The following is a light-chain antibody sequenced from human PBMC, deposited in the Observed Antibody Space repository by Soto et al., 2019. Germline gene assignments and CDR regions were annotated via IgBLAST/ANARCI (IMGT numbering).Light chain of an antibody. CDR3: QQYGSSPFT. Sequence: ESVLTQSPGTLSLSPGERATLSCRASQSVSSNYLAWYQQKPGQAPRLLIYGASTRATGIPDRFSGSGSGTDFTLTISRLEPEDFVVYYCQQYGSSPFTFGQGTRLEIK. V-gene: IGKV3-20*01. J-gene: IGKJ5*01. CDR1: QSVSSNY. CDR2: GAS.